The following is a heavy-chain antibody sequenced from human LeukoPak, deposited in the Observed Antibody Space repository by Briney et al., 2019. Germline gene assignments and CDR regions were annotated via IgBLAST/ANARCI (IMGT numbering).Heavy chain of an antibody. D-gene: IGHD2-15*01. V-gene: IGHV4-31*03. CDR1: GGSVGSGVSY. CDR2: IYYAGST. Sequence: PSETLSLTCTVSGGSVGSGVSYWNWIRQHPGKGLEWIGYIYYAGSTYYNPSLKSRVTISLDTSKNQFSLKLNSVTAADTAMYYCAGYSDSRPYWGQGTLVTVSS. CDR3: AGYSDSRPY. J-gene: IGHJ4*02.